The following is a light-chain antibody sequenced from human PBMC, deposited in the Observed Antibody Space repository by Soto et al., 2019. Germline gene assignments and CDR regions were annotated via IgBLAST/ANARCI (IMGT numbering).Light chain of an antibody. V-gene: IGLV2-14*01. Sequence: LAQPASFSWSPGQSIAISCTVTRSDVGAYNYVSWYQQHPGKAPKLMISEVTNRPSGVSDRFSGSKSGNTASLTISGLQAEDEADYYCSSFTSRFTFVFGTGTKVTVL. CDR3: SSFTSRFTFV. CDR2: EVT. J-gene: IGLJ1*01. CDR1: RSDVGAYNY.